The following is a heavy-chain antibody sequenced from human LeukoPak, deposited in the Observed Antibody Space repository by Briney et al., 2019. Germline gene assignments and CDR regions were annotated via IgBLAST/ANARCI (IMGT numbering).Heavy chain of an antibody. D-gene: IGHD4-11*01. Sequence: SETLSLTCTVSGGSISTYYWSWIRQPPGKGLEWIGYIYYSGSSKYNPSLKSRVTISVDTSKNQFSLKLSSVTAADTAAYFCARLSYSNYVDYWGQGTLVTVSS. CDR2: IYYSGSS. CDR1: GGSISTYY. V-gene: IGHV4-59*08. CDR3: ARLSYSNYVDY. J-gene: IGHJ4*02.